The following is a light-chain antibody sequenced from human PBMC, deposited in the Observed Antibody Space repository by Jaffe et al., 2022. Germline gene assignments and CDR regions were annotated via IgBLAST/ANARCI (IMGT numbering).Light chain of an antibody. J-gene: IGLJ3*02. CDR1: SSDVGGFNY. V-gene: IGLV2-11*01. CDR3: CSYAGDYTGV. Sequence: QSALTQPRSVSGSPGQSVTISCTGTSSDVGGFNYVSWYQHHPGKVPKLMIYDVSKRPSGVPDRFSGSKSGNTASLTISGLHTEDEADYYCCSYAGDYTGVFGGGTKLTVL. CDR2: DVS.